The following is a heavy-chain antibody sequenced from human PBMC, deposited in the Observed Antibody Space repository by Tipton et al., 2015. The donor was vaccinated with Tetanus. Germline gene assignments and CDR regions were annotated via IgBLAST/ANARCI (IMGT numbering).Heavy chain of an antibody. J-gene: IGHJ6*02. Sequence: TLSLTCAVYGGSFSGYYWSWIRQPPGKGLEWIGEINHSGSTNYNPSLKSRVTISVDTSKNQFSLKLSSVTAADTAVYYCARAEYSSGWFSTDRDYYYGMDVWGQGTTVTVSS. V-gene: IGHV4-34*01. CDR3: ARAEYSSGWFSTDRDYYYGMDV. D-gene: IGHD6-19*01. CDR1: GGSFSGYY. CDR2: INHSGST.